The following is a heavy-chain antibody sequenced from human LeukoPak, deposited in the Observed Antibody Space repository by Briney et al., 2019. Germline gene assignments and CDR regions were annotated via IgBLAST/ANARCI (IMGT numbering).Heavy chain of an antibody. Sequence: GGSLRLSCAASGFSFSDFGMHWVRQAPGKGLEWVAAMSFDGSNKYYADSVKGRFTIFRDNSKNTLYLQMNSLRAEDTAVYHCAKMVPGEGAFDYWGQGTLVTVSS. CDR2: MSFDGSNK. D-gene: IGHD2-21*01. V-gene: IGHV3-30*18. CDR1: GFSFSDFG. CDR3: AKMVPGEGAFDY. J-gene: IGHJ4*02.